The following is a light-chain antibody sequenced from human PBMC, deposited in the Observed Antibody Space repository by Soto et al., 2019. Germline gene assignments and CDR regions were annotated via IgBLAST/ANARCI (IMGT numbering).Light chain of an antibody. Sequence: EIVFTQSPATLSFSPGERATLSCRASQSVSSYLAWYQQKPGQAPRLLIYDASNRATGIPARFSGSGSGTDFTLTISSLEPEDFAVYYCHQRSNWPWTFG. CDR3: HQRSNWPWT. J-gene: IGKJ1*01. CDR2: DAS. V-gene: IGKV3-11*01. CDR1: QSVSSY.